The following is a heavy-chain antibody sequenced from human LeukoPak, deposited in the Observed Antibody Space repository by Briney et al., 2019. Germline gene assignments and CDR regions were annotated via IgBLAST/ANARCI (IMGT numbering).Heavy chain of an antibody. J-gene: IGHJ5*02. CDR3: AKGRQLLDP. CDR2: ISGSSGTL. CDR1: GFTFSSYA. Sequence: PGGSLRLSCAASGFTFSSYAMSWVRQAPGKGLEWVSSISGSSGTLDYADSVKGRFIISRDNSKNAQYLQMNSLRPEDTAVYYCAKGRQLLDPWGQGTLVTVSS. V-gene: IGHV3-23*01. D-gene: IGHD1-7*01.